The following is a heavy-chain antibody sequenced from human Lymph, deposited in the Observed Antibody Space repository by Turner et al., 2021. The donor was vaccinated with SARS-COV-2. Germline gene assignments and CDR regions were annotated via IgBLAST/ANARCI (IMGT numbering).Heavy chain of an antibody. Sequence: EAPLVETGGGSIQLGGSVRPSSAASGLTVSSNYMTWVRQAPGKGLEWVSVICSGDSTFYADSVKGRFTISRDNSKNTLYLQMNSLGAEDTAVYYCARDLVVYGMDVWGQGTTVTVSS. D-gene: IGHD3-10*01. J-gene: IGHJ6*02. CDR2: ICSGDST. CDR1: GLTVSSNY. V-gene: IGHV3-53*02. CDR3: ARDLVVYGMDV.